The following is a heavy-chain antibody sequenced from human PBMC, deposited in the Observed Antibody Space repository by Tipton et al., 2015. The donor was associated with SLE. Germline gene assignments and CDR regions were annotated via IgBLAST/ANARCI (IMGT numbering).Heavy chain of an antibody. CDR1: GFPFSSYA. CDR2: ISGSGGST. Sequence: SLRLSCAASGFPFSSYATSWVRQAPGKGLEWVSTISGSGGSTYYADSVKGRFTISRDNSKNTLYLQMNSLRAEDTAVYYCAKSFAVIAAYDAFDLWGQGTMVTVSS. V-gene: IGHV3-23*01. D-gene: IGHD6-25*01. J-gene: IGHJ3*01. CDR3: AKSFAVIAAYDAFDL.